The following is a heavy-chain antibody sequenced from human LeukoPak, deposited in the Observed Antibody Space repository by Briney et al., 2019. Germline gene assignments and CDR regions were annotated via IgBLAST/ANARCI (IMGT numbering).Heavy chain of an antibody. CDR1: GDSISSGSYY. CDR2: IHTSGRT. Sequence: SETLSLTCIVSGDSISSGSYYWSWIRQPAGKGLEWIGRIHTSGRTNYNPSLKSRVTISADTPKNQFSLKLSSVTAADTAVYYCARGVTYYYDSSGYLYWGQGTLVTVSS. D-gene: IGHD3-22*01. J-gene: IGHJ4*02. CDR3: ARGVTYYYDSSGYLY. V-gene: IGHV4-61*02.